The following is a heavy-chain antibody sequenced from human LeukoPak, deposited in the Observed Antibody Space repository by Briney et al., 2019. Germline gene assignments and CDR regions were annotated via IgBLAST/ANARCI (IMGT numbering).Heavy chain of an antibody. CDR2: VRPDGGDQ. V-gene: IGHV3-7*01. Sequence: GGSLRLSCTASGFTFSTYWMSWVRQAPGKGLEWVANVRPDGGDQNYVDSVRGRFTISRDNAKNSMYLQMNTLRAEDTAVYYCARVYSYDSPMGYMDVWGKGTTVTVSS. CDR3: ARVYSYDSPMGYMDV. J-gene: IGHJ6*03. CDR1: GFTFSTYW. D-gene: IGHD5-18*01.